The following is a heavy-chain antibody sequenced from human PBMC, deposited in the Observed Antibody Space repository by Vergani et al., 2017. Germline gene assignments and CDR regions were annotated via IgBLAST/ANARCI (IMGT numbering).Heavy chain of an antibody. CDR3: ARGPRLELLSFAFDI. V-gene: IGHV1-69*02. CDR1: GGTFSSYT. J-gene: IGHJ3*02. D-gene: IGHD1-26*01. Sequence: QVQLVQSGAEVKKPGSSVKVSCKASGGTFSSYTISWVRQAPGQGLEWMGRIIPILGIANYAQKFQGRVTITADKSTSTAYMELSSLRSEDTAVYYCARGPRLELLSFAFDIWGQGTMVTVSS. CDR2: IIPILGIA.